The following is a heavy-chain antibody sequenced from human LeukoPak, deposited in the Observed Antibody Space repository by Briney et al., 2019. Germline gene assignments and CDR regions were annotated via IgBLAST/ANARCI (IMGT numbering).Heavy chain of an antibody. CDR3: ARESYDFWSGYSAQFDY. D-gene: IGHD3-3*01. Sequence: SETLSLTCAVYGGSFKGYYWSWIRQPPGKGLEWIGEINHSGSTYYNPSLKSRVTISVDTSKNQFSLKLSSVTAADTAVYYCARESYDFWSGYSAQFDYWGQGTLVTVSS. J-gene: IGHJ4*02. V-gene: IGHV4-34*09. CDR1: GGSFKGYY. CDR2: INHSGST.